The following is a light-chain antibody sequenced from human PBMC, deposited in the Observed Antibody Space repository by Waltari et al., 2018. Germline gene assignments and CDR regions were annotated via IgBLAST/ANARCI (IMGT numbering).Light chain of an antibody. CDR1: QNVNNF. Sequence: TLSCRASQNVNNFLNWYQQKPGQAPRLLIYDASNRPTGVPDRFSGSGSGTDFTLTISRLDPEDFGVYYCQQRSDWLTFGGGTKVEI. CDR3: QQRSDWLT. V-gene: IGKV3-11*01. CDR2: DAS. J-gene: IGKJ4*01.